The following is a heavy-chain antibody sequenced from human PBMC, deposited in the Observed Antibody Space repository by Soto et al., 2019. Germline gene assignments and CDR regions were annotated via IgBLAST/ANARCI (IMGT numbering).Heavy chain of an antibody. J-gene: IGHJ1*01. Sequence: QVQLVESGGGVVQPGRSLRLSCAASGFTFSSYAMLWVRQAPGKGLEWVAVISYDGSNKYYADSVKGRFTISRDNSKNTLYLQMNSLRAEDTAVYYCARPPGAYYYDSRGYFQHWGQGTLVTVSS. CDR2: ISYDGSNK. CDR1: GFTFSSYA. D-gene: IGHD3-22*01. CDR3: ARPPGAYYYDSRGYFQH. V-gene: IGHV3-30-3*01.